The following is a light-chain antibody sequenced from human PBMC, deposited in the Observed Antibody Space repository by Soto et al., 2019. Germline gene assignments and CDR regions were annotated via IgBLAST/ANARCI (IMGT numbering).Light chain of an antibody. V-gene: IGKV3-15*01. J-gene: IGKJ5*01. CDR1: QSVRSTY. CDR2: GAS. Sequence: EIVMTQSPATLSVSPGERATLSCRASQSVRSTYLAWYQPKPGQAPRLXXYGASTRATGVPDRFSATGSGTELTLTVSSLKSEDYGIYDGQQYKSWPTITFGQGTRLEIK. CDR3: QQYKSWPTIT.